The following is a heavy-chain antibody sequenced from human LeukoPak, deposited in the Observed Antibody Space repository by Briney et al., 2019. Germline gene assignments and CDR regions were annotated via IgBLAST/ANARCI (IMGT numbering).Heavy chain of an antibody. D-gene: IGHD3-3*01. CDR2: IRYDGSNK. V-gene: IGHV3-30*02. CDR1: GFTFSSYG. Sequence: GGSLRLSCAASGFTFSSYGMHWVRQAPGKGLEWVAFIRYDGSNKYYADSVKGRITISRDNSKNTLYLQMNSLRVEEDTAVYYCAKSYDFWSGYSYFDYWGQGTLVTVSS. CDR3: AKSYDFWSGYSYFDY. J-gene: IGHJ4*02.